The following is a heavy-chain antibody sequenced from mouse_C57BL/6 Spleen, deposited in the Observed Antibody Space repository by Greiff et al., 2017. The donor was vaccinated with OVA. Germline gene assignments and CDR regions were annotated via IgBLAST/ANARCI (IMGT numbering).Heavy chain of an antibody. V-gene: IGHV1-82*01. J-gene: IGHJ1*03. Sequence: VQLQQSGPELVKHGASVKISCKASGYAFSSSWMNWVKQRPGKGLEWIGRIYPGDGDTNYNGKFKGKATLTADKSSSTAYMQLSSLTSEDSAVYFCARGDYGSSYGYFDVWGTGTTVTVSS. CDR1: GYAFSSSW. CDR3: ARGDYGSSYGYFDV. CDR2: IYPGDGDT. D-gene: IGHD1-1*01.